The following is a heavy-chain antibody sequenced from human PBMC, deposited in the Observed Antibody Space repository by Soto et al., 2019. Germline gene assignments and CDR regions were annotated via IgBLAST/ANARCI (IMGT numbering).Heavy chain of an antibody. CDR1: GFTFSSYS. V-gene: IGHV3-21*01. J-gene: IGHJ4*02. CDR2: ISSSSSYI. D-gene: IGHD6-13*01. CDR3: ARGVSAAAGT. Sequence: EVQLVESGGGLVKPGGSLRLSCAASGFTFSSYSMNWVRQAPGKGLEWVSSISSSSSYIYYADSVKGRFTISRDNAKNSLYPQMNSLRAEDTAVYYCARGVSAAAGTWGQGTLVTVSS.